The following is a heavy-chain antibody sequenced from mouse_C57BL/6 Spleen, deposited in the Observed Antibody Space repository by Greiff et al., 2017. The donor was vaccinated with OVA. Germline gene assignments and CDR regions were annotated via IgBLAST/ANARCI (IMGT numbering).Heavy chain of an antibody. CDR1: GFTFSDYY. V-gene: IGHV5-12*01. J-gene: IGHJ1*03. CDR2: ISNGGGST. Sequence: EVQLVESGGGLVQPGGSLKLSCAASGFTFSDYYMYWVRQTPEKRLEWVAYISNGGGSTYYPDTVKGRFTISRDNAKNTLYLQMSRLKSEDTAMYYCARYDYDLYWYFDVWGTGTTVTVSS. CDR3: ARYDYDLYWYFDV. D-gene: IGHD2-4*01.